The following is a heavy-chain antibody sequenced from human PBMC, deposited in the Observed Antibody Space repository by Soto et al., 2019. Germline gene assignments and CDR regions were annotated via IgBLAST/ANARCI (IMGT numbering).Heavy chain of an antibody. CDR3: AHSQRGPRDF. CDR1: GFSFNTTGVG. J-gene: IGHJ4*02. V-gene: IGHV2-5*02. CDR2: IYWDDDK. D-gene: IGHD5-12*01. Sequence: SGPTLGNPTQSLTQTCTFSGFSFNTTGVGVGWIRQPPGRPLEWLALIYWDDDKRYNPSLKSRLTITKDTSRDQVVLAMTNMDPMDTATYFCAHSQRGPRDFWGPGILVTVPQ.